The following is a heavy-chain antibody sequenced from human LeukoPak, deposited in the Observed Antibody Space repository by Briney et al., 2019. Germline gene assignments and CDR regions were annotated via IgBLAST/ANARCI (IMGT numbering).Heavy chain of an antibody. CDR3: ARDVLLWFGELLSDY. CDR2: IYYSGST. J-gene: IGHJ4*02. Sequence: SETLSLTCTVSGYSISSGYYWGWIRQPPGKGLEWIGSIYYSGSTYYNPSLKSRVTISVDTSKNQFSLKLSSVTAADTAVYYCARDVLLWFGELLSDYWGQGTLVTVSS. D-gene: IGHD3-10*01. CDR1: GYSISSGYY. V-gene: IGHV4-38-2*02.